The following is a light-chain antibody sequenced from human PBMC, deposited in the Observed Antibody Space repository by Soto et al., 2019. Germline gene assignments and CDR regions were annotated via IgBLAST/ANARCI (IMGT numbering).Light chain of an antibody. CDR3: AAWDDSLSGVV. CDR2: RNN. J-gene: IGLJ2*01. CDR1: SSNIGSNY. Sequence: QLVLTQPPSASGTPGQRVTISCSGSSSNIGSNYVYWYQQLPRTAPKLLIYRNNQRPSGVPDRFSGSKSGTSASLAISGLRSEDEADYYCAAWDDSLSGVVFGGGTKLTVL. V-gene: IGLV1-47*01.